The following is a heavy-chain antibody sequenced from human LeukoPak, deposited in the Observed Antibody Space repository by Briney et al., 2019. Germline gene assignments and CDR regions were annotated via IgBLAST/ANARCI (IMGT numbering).Heavy chain of an antibody. Sequence: PGGSLRLSCAASGFTFSSYGMHWVRQAPGKGLEWVAVISYDGSNKYYADSVKGRFTISRDNSKNTLYLQMNSLRAEDTAVYYCARETTGYSSSWYFPNWFDPWGQGTLVTVSS. CDR1: GFTFSSYG. V-gene: IGHV3-30*03. J-gene: IGHJ5*02. CDR2: ISYDGSNK. D-gene: IGHD6-13*01. CDR3: ARETTGYSSSWYFPNWFDP.